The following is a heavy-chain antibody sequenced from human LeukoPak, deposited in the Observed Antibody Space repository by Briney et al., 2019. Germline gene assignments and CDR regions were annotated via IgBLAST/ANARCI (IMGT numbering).Heavy chain of an antibody. Sequence: SGTLSLTCAVSGGSISTSNWWSWVHQPPGKGLEWIGEIYHSGSTNYNPSLKSRVTISVDKSKNQFSLKLSSVAAADTAVYFCARVPHSGSYTFDFWGQGTLVTVSS. CDR1: GGSISTSNW. CDR3: ARVPHSGSYTFDF. CDR2: IYHSGST. J-gene: IGHJ4*02. D-gene: IGHD1-26*01. V-gene: IGHV4-4*02.